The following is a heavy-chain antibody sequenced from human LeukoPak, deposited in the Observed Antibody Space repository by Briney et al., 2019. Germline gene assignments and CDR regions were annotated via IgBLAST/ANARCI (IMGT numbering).Heavy chain of an antibody. CDR2: INPNSGGT. CDR3: ARDRTTVVTHYWYFDL. J-gene: IGHJ2*01. V-gene: IGHV1-2*02. CDR1: GYTFTGYY. D-gene: IGHD4-23*01. Sequence: ALVKVSCKASGYTFTGYYMHWVRQAPGQGLEWMGWINPNSGGTNYAQKFQGRVTMTRDTSISTAYMELSRLRSDDTAVYYCARDRTTVVTHYWYFDLWGRGTLVTVSS.